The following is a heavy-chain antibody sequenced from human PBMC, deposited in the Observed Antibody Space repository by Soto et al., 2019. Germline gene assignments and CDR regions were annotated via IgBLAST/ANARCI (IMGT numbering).Heavy chain of an antibody. V-gene: IGHV4-61*01. Sequence: QVQLQESGPGLVKPSETLSLTCTVSGGSVSSGSYYWSWIRQPPGKGLEWIGYIYYSGSTNYNPSLKSRVIISVDTSKNQISLKLSSVTAAGTAVYYCARGVYADNYYYGMDVWGQGTTVTVSS. J-gene: IGHJ6*02. CDR2: IYYSGST. CDR3: ARGVYADNYYYGMDV. CDR1: GGSVSSGSYY. D-gene: IGHD2-8*01.